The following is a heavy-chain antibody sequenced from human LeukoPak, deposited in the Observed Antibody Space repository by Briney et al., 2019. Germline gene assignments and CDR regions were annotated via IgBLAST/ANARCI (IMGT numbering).Heavy chain of an antibody. J-gene: IGHJ6*03. CDR2: IIPIFGTA. CDR3: ARGITGTTGYYYYMDG. CDR1: GGTFSSYA. V-gene: IGHV1-69*05. Sequence: ASVKVSCKASGGTFSSYAISWVRQAPGQGLEWMGGIIPIFGTANYAQKLQGRVTITTDESTSTAYMELSSLRSEDTAVYYCARGITGTTGYYYYMDGWGKGTTVTVSS. D-gene: IGHD1-7*01.